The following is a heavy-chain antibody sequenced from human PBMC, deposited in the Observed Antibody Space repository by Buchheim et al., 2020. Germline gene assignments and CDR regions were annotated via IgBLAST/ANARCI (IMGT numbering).Heavy chain of an antibody. CDR2: ISSSSSYT. CDR3: ARDSGYCSSTSCSRDYYYGMDV. CDR1: GFTFSDYY. D-gene: IGHD2-2*01. J-gene: IGHJ6*02. V-gene: IGHV3-11*06. Sequence: QVQLVESGGGLVKPGGSLRLSCAASGFTFSDYYMSWIRQAPGKGLEWVSYISSSSSYTNYADSVKGRFTISRDNAKHSLYLQMNSLRAEDTAVYYCARDSGYCSSTSCSRDYYYGMDVWGQGTT.